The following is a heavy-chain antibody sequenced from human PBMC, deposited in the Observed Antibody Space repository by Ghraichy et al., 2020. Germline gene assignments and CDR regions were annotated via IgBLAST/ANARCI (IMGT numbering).Heavy chain of an antibody. V-gene: IGHV4-59*01. Sequence: SETLSLTCTVSGGSISSYYWSWIRQPPGKGLEWIGYIYYSGSTNYNPSLKSRVTISVDTSKNQFSLKLSSVTAADTAVYYCARYKAVLRGGWNAFDIWGQGTMVTVSS. CDR3: ARYKAVLRGGWNAFDI. CDR1: GGSISSYY. CDR2: IYYSGST. J-gene: IGHJ3*02. D-gene: IGHD3-10*01.